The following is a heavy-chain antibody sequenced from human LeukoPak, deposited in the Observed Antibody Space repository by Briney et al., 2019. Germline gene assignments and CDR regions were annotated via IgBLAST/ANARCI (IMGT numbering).Heavy chain of an antibody. D-gene: IGHD3-10*01. CDR2: ISAYNGNT. CDR3: ARVLGGWFGESREDY. CDR1: GYTFTSYG. V-gene: IGHV1-18*04. Sequence: ASVKVSCKASGYTFTSYGISWVRQAPGQGLEWMGWISAYNGNTNYAQNVQGRVTMTTDTSTNTAYMELRSLRSDDTGVYYCARVLGGWFGESREDYWGQGTLVTVSS. J-gene: IGHJ4*02.